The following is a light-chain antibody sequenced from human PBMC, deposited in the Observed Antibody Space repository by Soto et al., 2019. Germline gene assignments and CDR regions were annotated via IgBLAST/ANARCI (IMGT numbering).Light chain of an antibody. CDR2: SNN. CDR3: AALDDSLNGYV. Sequence: QSVLTQPPSASGTPGQRVTISCSGRSSNIGSNTVNWYQQLPGTAPKLLIYSNNQRPSGVPDRFSGSKSGTSASMAISGLQCEDEADYYCAALDDSLNGYVFGPGIKLTVL. CDR1: SSNIGSNT. J-gene: IGLJ1*01. V-gene: IGLV1-44*01.